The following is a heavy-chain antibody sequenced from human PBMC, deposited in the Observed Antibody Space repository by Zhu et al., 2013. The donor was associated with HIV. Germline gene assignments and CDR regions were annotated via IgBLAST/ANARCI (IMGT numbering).Heavy chain of an antibody. CDR2: MNPNSGNT. CDR1: AYSFTGYY. J-gene: IGHJ6*03. V-gene: IGHV1-8*03. Sequence: QVQLVQSGAEVKKPGASVNISCKASAYSFTGYYLHWVRQAPGQGLEWVGWMNPNSGNTGYAQKFQGRVTITRNTSISTAYMELSSLRSEDTAVYYCARGQRGKKLELPSAYYYYMDVWGKGTTVTVSS. CDR3: ARGQRGKKLELPSAYYYYMDV. D-gene: IGHD1-7*01.